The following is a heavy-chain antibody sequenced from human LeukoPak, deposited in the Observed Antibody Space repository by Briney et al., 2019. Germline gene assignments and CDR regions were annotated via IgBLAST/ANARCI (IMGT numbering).Heavy chain of an antibody. V-gene: IGHV1-69*04. J-gene: IGHJ1*01. CDR2: IIPILGIA. D-gene: IGHD6-19*01. CDR1: GGTFSIYA. Sequence: SVKVSCKASGGTFSIYAISWVRQAPGQGLEWMGRIIPILGIANYAQKFQGRVTITADKSTSTAYMELSSLRSEDTAVYYCARVGYSSGWYEYFQHWGQGTLVTVSS. CDR3: ARVGYSSGWYEYFQH.